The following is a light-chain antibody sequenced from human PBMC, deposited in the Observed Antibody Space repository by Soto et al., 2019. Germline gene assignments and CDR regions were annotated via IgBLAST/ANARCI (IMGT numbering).Light chain of an antibody. V-gene: IGKV1-39*01. Sequence: DIQMTQSPSSLSAAAGDRVTITCRASQSINNYLNWYQHRPGEAPKLLIFGASSLQRGVPSRFSGSGSGTEFTLTISSLQRDDFATYYCQQTYNPPPTFGPGTKVEI. J-gene: IGKJ1*01. CDR1: QSINNY. CDR3: QQTYNPPPT. CDR2: GAS.